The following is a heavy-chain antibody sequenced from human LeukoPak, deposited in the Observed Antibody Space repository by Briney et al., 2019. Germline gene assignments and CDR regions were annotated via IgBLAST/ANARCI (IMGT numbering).Heavy chain of an antibody. J-gene: IGHJ4*02. Sequence: ASVKVSCKASGYTFTSYAMNWVRQAPGQGLEWMGWMNTNTGNPTYAQGFTGRFVFSLDTSVSTAYLQISSLKAEDTAVYYCARGRMDYYDTSGYKRVYFFDYWGQGTLVTVSS. CDR3: ARGRMDYYDTSGYKRVYFFDY. CDR1: GYTFTSYA. CDR2: MNTNTGNP. D-gene: IGHD3-22*01. V-gene: IGHV7-4-1*02.